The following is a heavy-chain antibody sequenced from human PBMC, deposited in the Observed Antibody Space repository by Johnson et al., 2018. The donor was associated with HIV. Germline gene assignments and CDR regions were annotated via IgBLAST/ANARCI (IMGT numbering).Heavy chain of an antibody. Sequence: QVQLVESGGGVVQPGRSLRLSCAASGFTFSSYGMHWVRQAPGKGLEWVAVIWYDGSNKYYADSVQGRFTISRDNSKNSLYLQMTSLRGEDTAVYYCARERSRGGYSGYDYGAFDIWGQGTMVTVSS. CDR2: IWYDGSNK. CDR3: ARERSRGGYSGYDYGAFDI. D-gene: IGHD5-12*01. V-gene: IGHV3-33*01. J-gene: IGHJ3*02. CDR1: GFTFSSYG.